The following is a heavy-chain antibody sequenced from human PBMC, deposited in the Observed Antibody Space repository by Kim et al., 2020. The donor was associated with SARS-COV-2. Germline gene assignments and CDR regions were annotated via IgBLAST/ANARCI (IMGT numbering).Heavy chain of an antibody. Sequence: RVTISVDTSKNQFSLKLSSVTAADTAVYYCARGRTYCSGGSCYSFEVDYWGQGTLVTVSS. CDR3: ARGRTYCSGGSCYSFEVDY. V-gene: IGHV4-34*01. D-gene: IGHD2-15*01. J-gene: IGHJ4*02.